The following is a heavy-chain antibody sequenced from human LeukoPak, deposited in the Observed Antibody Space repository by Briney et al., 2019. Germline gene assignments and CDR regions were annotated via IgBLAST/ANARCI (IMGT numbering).Heavy chain of an antibody. D-gene: IGHD6-13*01. V-gene: IGHV3-20*04. Sequence: GGSLRLSCAASGFTFDDYEMSWVRQAPGKGLEWVSGINWNGGSTGYADSVKGRFTISRDNAKNSLYLQMNNLRVEDTAIYFCARARIAAPLLDYWGQGALVTVSS. CDR1: GFTFDDYE. CDR3: ARARIAAPLLDY. J-gene: IGHJ4*02. CDR2: INWNGGST.